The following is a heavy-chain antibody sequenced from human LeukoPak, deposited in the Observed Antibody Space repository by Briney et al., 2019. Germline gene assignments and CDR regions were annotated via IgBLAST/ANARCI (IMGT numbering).Heavy chain of an antibody. V-gene: IGHV4-59*01. J-gene: IGHJ6*02. CDR1: GGSISTNY. CDR3: ARSLVRGVSGKYYGMDV. D-gene: IGHD3-10*01. Sequence: PSETLSLTCTVSGGSISTNYWSWIRQPPGKNLEWIGYIYYSGSTNYNPSLKSRVTISVDTSKNQFSLKLSSVTAADTAVYYCARSLVRGVSGKYYGMDVWGQGTTVTVSS. CDR2: IYYSGST.